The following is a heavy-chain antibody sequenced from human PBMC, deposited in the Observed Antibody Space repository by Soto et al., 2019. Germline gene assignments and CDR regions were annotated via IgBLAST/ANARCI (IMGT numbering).Heavy chain of an antibody. CDR1: GFTFSSYG. D-gene: IGHD1-1*01. CDR3: ARDGVLEYFQH. J-gene: IGHJ1*01. CDR2: IWYDGSNK. Sequence: QVQLVESRGGVVQPGRSLRLSCAASGFTFSSYGMHWVRQAPGMGLEWVAVIWYDGSNKYYADSVKGRFTISRDNSKNTLYLQMNSLRAEDTSVYYCARDGVLEYFQHWGQGTLVTVSS. V-gene: IGHV3-33*01.